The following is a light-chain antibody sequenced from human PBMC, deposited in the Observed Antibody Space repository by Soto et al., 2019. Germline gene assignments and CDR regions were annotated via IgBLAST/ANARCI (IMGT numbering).Light chain of an antibody. CDR3: QQYGNLPIT. CDR1: QSVNNNY. J-gene: IGKJ5*01. CDR2: SAS. Sequence: EVVLTQSPGTLSLSPGDGATLSCRASQSVNNNYLAWYQQRPGQAPRLLIYSASSRATGVPDRFSGSGSGTDFTLTISRLEPEDFAVYHCQQYGNLPITFGQGTRLEIK. V-gene: IGKV3-20*01.